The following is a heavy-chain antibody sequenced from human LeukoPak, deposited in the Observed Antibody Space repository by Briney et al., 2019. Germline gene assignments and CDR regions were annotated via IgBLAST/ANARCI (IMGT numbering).Heavy chain of an antibody. Sequence: ASVKLSCKASGYTFTNYDINWGRQATGHGPEWMGWINPNSGNPGYAQKFQGRVTMTRDTSMTTAYMELSSLTSEDTAVYYCASHAGHCSGTSWPPSDAFDIWGQGTRVTVSS. V-gene: IGHV1-8*01. CDR3: ASHAGHCSGTSWPPSDAFDI. CDR1: GYTFTNYD. D-gene: IGHD2-2*01. CDR2: INPNSGNP. J-gene: IGHJ3*02.